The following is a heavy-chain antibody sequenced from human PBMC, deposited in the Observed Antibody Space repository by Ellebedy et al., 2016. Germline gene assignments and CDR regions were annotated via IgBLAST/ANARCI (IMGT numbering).Heavy chain of an antibody. CDR1: GFDFSDYY. CDR2: VSAGGTTI. J-gene: IGHJ6*02. V-gene: IGHV3-11*01. D-gene: IGHD3-3*01. CDR3: ARPLFRFLEYFYYGLDV. Sequence: GGSLRLSCAASGFDFSDYYIIWIRQAPGKGLEWVSYVSAGGTTIFYADSVKGRFTVSRDNAEKSVYLQMNSLRAEDTAVYYCARPLFRFLEYFYYGLDVWGQGTTVTVSS.